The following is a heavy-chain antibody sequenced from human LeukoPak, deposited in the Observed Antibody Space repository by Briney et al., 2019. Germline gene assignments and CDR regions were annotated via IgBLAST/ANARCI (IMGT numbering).Heavy chain of an antibody. CDR1: GFTFSSYG. J-gene: IGHJ4*02. Sequence: PGGSLRLSCAASGFTFSSYGMHWVRQAPGKGLEWAAFIRYDGSNKYYADSVKGRFTISRDNSKNTLYLQMNSLRAEDTAVYYCAKDGGIVVVPAPIDYWGQGTLVTVSS. CDR3: AKDGGIVVVPAPIDY. CDR2: IRYDGSNK. D-gene: IGHD2-2*01. V-gene: IGHV3-30*02.